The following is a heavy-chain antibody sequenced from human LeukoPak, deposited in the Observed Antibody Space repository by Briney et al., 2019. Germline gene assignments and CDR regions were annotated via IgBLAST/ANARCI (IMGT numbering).Heavy chain of an antibody. CDR3: ARVIGFGELSLGH. D-gene: IGHD3-10*01. V-gene: IGHV1-2*02. CDR2: INPKSGGT. Sequence: ASVKVSCKASGYTFTGYYIHWVRQAPGQGLEWMGWINPKSGGTNYAQKFQGRVTMTRDTSISTAYMELSRLRSDDTAVYFCARVIGFGELSLGHWGQGTLVTVSS. CDR1: GYTFTGYY. J-gene: IGHJ4*02.